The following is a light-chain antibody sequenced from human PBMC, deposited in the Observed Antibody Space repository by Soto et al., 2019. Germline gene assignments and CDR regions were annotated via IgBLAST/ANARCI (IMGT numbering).Light chain of an antibody. V-gene: IGLV2-14*01. CDR3: SSYKSTGTLYV. J-gene: IGLJ1*01. CDR2: EIS. Sequence: QSALTQPASVSGSPGQSITISCTGTSNDIGDYNYVSWYQQHPGEAPKLMIYEISKRPSGVSNRFSGSKSGNTASLTISGLQAEDEANYYCSSYKSTGTLYVFGTGTKVTVL. CDR1: SNDIGDYNY.